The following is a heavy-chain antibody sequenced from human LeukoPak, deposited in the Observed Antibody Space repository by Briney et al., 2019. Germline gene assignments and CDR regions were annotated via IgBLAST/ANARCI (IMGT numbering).Heavy chain of an antibody. Sequence: VASVKVSCKASGYTFTSYDINWVRQATGQGLEWMGWMNPNSGNTGYAQKFQGRVTMTRNTSISTAYMELSSLRSEDTAVYHCARISSGWYRYYYYGMDVWGQGTTVTVSS. J-gene: IGHJ6*02. CDR3: ARISSGWYRYYYYGMDV. CDR2: MNPNSGNT. V-gene: IGHV1-8*01. CDR1: GYTFTSYD. D-gene: IGHD6-19*01.